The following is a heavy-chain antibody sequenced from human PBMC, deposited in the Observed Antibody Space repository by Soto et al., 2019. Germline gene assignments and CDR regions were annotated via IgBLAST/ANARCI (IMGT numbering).Heavy chain of an antibody. Sequence: GESLKISCAASGFTFSNAWMSWVRQAPGKGLEWVGRIKSKTDGGTTDYAAPVKGRFTISRDDSKNTLYLQMNSLKTEDTAVYYCTTDSGYSYGYYFDYWGQGTLVTVSS. CDR2: IKSKTDGGTT. D-gene: IGHD5-18*01. J-gene: IGHJ4*02. CDR3: TTDSGYSYGYYFDY. CDR1: GFTFSNAW. V-gene: IGHV3-15*01.